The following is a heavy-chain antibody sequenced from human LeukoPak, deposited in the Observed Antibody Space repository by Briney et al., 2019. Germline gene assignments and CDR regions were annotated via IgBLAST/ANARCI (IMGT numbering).Heavy chain of an antibody. Sequence: PGRSLGLSCAASGFTFDDYAMHWVRQAPGKGLEWVSGISWNSGSIGYADSVKGRFTISRDNAKNSLYLQMNSLRAEDTALYYCAKNREVLLWFGELSGWGQGTLVTVSS. J-gene: IGHJ4*02. D-gene: IGHD3-10*01. CDR1: GFTFDDYA. CDR2: ISWNSGSI. CDR3: AKNREVLLWFGELSG. V-gene: IGHV3-9*01.